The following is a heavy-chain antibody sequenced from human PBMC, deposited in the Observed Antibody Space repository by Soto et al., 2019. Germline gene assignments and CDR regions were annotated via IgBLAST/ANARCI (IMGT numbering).Heavy chain of an antibody. CDR3: ARWGCSGSNCNLNERSFNL. Sequence: QVQLVESGGGVVQPGRTLRLSCAASGFIFNEYGMHWVRQAPGKGLEWVAVIWYDGSNKYYADSVKGRFTFSRDNTKNRMSRQKKSLRVENTAVYYCARWGCSGSNCNLNERSFNLWGQGTLVTVSS. V-gene: IGHV3-33*01. CDR1: GFIFNEYG. D-gene: IGHD2-15*01. CDR2: IWYDGSNK. J-gene: IGHJ4*02.